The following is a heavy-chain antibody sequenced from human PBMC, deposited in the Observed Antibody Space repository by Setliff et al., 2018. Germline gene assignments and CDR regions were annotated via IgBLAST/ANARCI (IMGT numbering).Heavy chain of an antibody. Sequence: LSLTCTVSGGSISSYYWSWIRQPPGKGLEWIAYIYYSGSTNYNPSLKSRVTISVDTSKNQFSLKLSSVTAADTAVYYCAREWGSSSWSSPRYYYYGMDVWGQGTTVTVSS. CDR3: AREWGSSSWSSPRYYYYGMDV. D-gene: IGHD6-13*01. V-gene: IGHV4-59*01. J-gene: IGHJ6*02. CDR1: GGSISSYY. CDR2: IYYSGST.